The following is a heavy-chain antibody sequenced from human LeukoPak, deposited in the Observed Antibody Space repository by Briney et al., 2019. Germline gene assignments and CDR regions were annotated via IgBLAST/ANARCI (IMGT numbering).Heavy chain of an antibody. D-gene: IGHD2-2*01. CDR3: ARSNKHCSSTSCYFDY. CDR1: GFTFSSYS. Sequence: GGSLRLSCAASGFTFSSYSMNWVRQAPGKGLEWVSSVSSSSYIYYADSVKGRFTISRDNAKNSLYLQMNSLRAEDTAVYYCARSNKHCSSTSCYFDYWGQGTLVTVSS. J-gene: IGHJ4*02. CDR2: VSSSSYI. V-gene: IGHV3-21*01.